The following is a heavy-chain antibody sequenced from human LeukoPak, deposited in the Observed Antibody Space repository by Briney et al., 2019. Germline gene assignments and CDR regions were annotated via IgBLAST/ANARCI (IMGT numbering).Heavy chain of an antibody. CDR1: GFTFSNYD. CDR3: AREGYGSHALDI. Sequence: QPGRSLRLSCAASGFTFSNYDMHWVRQAPGKGLEWVSYISTSGSTMSYAGSVRGRFAISRDNAKNSLYLQMNSLRDEDTAVYYCAREGYGSHALDIWGQGTMVTVSS. CDR2: ISTSGSTM. D-gene: IGHD3-10*01. J-gene: IGHJ3*02. V-gene: IGHV3-48*02.